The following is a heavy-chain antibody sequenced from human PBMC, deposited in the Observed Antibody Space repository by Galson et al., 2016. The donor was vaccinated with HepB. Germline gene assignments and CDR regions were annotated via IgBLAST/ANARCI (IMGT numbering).Heavy chain of an antibody. CDR1: GYRFPTYG. CDR3: ARDVQFRLDY. CDR2: ISANSGNT. Sequence: SVKVSCKVSGYRFPTYGISWVRQAPGQGLEWLGWISANSGNTYYAQKFQDRVTMTRDTSASTVYMDLRSPRSDDTAVYYCARDVQFRLDYWGQGTLVTVSS. J-gene: IGHJ4*02. V-gene: IGHV1-18*04. D-gene: IGHD5-24*01.